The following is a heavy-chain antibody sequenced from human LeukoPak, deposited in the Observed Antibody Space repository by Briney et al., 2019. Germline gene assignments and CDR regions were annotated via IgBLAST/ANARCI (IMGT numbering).Heavy chain of an antibody. CDR1: GFTVSSNY. D-gene: IGHD3-3*01. CDR2: IYSGGST. V-gene: IGHV3-53*01. CDR3: AKLPTIFGVVMRPGYYFDY. J-gene: IGHJ4*02. Sequence: GGSLRLSCAASGFTVSSNYMSWVRQAPGRGLEWVSVIYSGGSTYYADSVKGRFTISRDNSKNTLYLQMNSLRAEDTAVYYCAKLPTIFGVVMRPGYYFDYWGQGTLVTVSS.